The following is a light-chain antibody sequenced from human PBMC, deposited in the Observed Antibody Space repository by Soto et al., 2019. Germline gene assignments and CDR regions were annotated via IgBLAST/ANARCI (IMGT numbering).Light chain of an antibody. Sequence: DIQMTQSPSTLSASVGDRVTITCRASQRITRWLAWYQHKPWKAPKLLIYDASSLESGVPSRFSGSVSGTAFTLTISGLQPDDFATYYCQQYTNLWTFGQGTKVEIK. CDR3: QQYTNLWT. CDR2: DAS. J-gene: IGKJ1*01. CDR1: QRITRW. V-gene: IGKV1-5*01.